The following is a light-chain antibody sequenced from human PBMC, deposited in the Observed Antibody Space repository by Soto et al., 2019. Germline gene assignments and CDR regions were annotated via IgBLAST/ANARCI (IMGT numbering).Light chain of an antibody. CDR2: EVS. V-gene: IGLV2-14*01. CDR1: SSDVGGYNY. CDR3: SSYTSLSAWV. J-gene: IGLJ2*01. Sequence: QSALTQPPSASGSPGQSVTISCTGTSSDVGGYNYVSWYQQHPGKAPKLMIYEVSNRPSGVSNRFSGSKSGNTASLTISGLQAEDEADYYCSSYTSLSAWVFGGGTKLTVL.